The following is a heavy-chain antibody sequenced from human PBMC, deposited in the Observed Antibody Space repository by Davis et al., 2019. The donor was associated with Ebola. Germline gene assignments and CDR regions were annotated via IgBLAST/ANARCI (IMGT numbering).Heavy chain of an antibody. CDR3: ARDLRYDSSGYDYYFYMDV. CDR2: IYYSGST. J-gene: IGHJ6*03. Sequence: LRLSCTVSGGSISRGGSYWTWIRQHPGKGLEWIGYIYYSGSTYYKPSLKSRVTISLDTSKNQFSLNLYTVTAADTAVYYCARDLRYDSSGYDYYFYMDVWGKGTTVTVSS. CDR1: GGSISRGGSY. D-gene: IGHD3-22*01. V-gene: IGHV4-31*03.